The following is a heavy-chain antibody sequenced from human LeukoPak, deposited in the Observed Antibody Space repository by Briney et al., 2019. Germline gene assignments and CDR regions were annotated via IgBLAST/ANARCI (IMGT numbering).Heavy chain of an antibody. CDR3: AKDLLWFGEFNYDY. V-gene: IGHV3-23*01. Sequence: PGGSLRLSCAAPGFTFSSYAMSWVRQAPGKGLEWVSAISGSGDNTYYADSVKGRFIISRDNSKHTLSLQMNSLRAEDTAVYYCAKDLLWFGEFNYDYWGQGTLVTASS. CDR1: GFTFSSYA. J-gene: IGHJ4*02. D-gene: IGHD3-10*01. CDR2: ISGSGDNT.